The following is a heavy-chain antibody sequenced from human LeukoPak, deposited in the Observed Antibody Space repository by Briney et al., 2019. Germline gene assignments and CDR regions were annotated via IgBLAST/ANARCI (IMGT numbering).Heavy chain of an antibody. Sequence: PGGSLRLSCAASGFTFSTYWMTWVRQAPGKGLEWVANIKQDESTTYYVDSVKGRFTISRDNAKNSLYLQMNSLRVDDTAVYYCARDSPAGSNWHSEPTFDFWGQGNLVTVSS. D-gene: IGHD1-26*01. CDR3: ARDSPAGSNWHSEPTFDF. CDR1: GFTFSTYW. V-gene: IGHV3-7*04. CDR2: IKQDESTT. J-gene: IGHJ4*02.